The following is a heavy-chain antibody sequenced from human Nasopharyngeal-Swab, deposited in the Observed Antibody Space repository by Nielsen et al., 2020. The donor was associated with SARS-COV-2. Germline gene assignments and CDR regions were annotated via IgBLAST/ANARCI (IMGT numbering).Heavy chain of an antibody. J-gene: IGHJ4*02. Sequence: SETLSLTCAVYGGSFSGYYWSWIRQPPGKGLEWIGEINHSGSTNYNPSLKSRATISVDTSKNQFSLKLSSVTAADTAVYYCARLPHRDTAMVKAVVLDYWGQGTLVTVSS. D-gene: IGHD5-18*01. CDR3: ARLPHRDTAMVKAVVLDY. V-gene: IGHV4-34*01. CDR2: INHSGST. CDR1: GGSFSGYY.